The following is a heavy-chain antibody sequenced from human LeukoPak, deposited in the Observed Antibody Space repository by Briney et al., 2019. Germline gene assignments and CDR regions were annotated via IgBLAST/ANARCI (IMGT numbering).Heavy chain of an antibody. CDR1: GFTFSSYS. CDR3: ARAHNWKYGSFDL. D-gene: IGHD1-7*01. CDR2: ISSSSSYI. V-gene: IGHV3-21*01. Sequence: GGSLRLSCAASGFTFSSYSMNWVRQAPGKGLEWVSCISSSSSYIYYADSVKGRFTISRDNAKNSLYLQMNSLRAGDTAVYYCARAHNWKYGSFDLWGQGTLVTVSS. J-gene: IGHJ4*02.